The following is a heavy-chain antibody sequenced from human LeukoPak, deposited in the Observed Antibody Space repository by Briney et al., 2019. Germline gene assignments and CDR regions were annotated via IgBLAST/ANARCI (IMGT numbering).Heavy chain of an antibody. CDR1: GVSISSHY. D-gene: IGHD1-26*01. CDR3: AKDGGRWEFAPAN. V-gene: IGHV4-59*11. J-gene: IGHJ4*02. CDR2: ISYTGST. Sequence: SETLSLTCTVSGVSISSHYWTWIRQSPGTGLEWIGYISYTGSTNYNPSLKSRVTISKDMSKNQFSLKLTSVTAADTPVYYCAKDGGRWEFAPANGGQGTLVTVSS.